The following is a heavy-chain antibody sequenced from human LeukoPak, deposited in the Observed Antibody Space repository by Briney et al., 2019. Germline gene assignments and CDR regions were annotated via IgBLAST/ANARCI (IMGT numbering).Heavy chain of an antibody. CDR2: IYPGDSDT. D-gene: IGHD2-2*01. Sequence: GEPLKISCKGSGYSFTSYWIGWVRQMPGKGLEWMGIIYPGDSDTRYSPSFQGQVTISADKSISTAYLQWSSLKASDTAMYYCARQADDCSSTSCYFDYWGQGTLVTVSS. V-gene: IGHV5-51*01. CDR3: ARQADDCSSTSCYFDY. J-gene: IGHJ4*02. CDR1: GYSFTSYW.